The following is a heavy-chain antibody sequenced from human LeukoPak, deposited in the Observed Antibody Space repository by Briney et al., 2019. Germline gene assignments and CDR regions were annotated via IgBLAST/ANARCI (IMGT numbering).Heavy chain of an antibody. CDR3: ARDWQQLVFDY. Sequence: PGGSLRLSCAASGFTFCSYAMHWVRQAPGKGLEWVAVISYDGSNKYYADSVKGRFTISRDNSKNTLYLQMNSLRAEDTAVYYCARDWQQLVFDYWGQGTLVTVS. CDR1: GFTFCSYA. D-gene: IGHD6-13*01. CDR2: ISYDGSNK. J-gene: IGHJ4*02. V-gene: IGHV3-30-3*01.